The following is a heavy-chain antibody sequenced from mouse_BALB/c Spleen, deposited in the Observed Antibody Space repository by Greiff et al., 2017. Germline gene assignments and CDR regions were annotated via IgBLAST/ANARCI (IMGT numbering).Heavy chain of an antibody. D-gene: IGHD2-4*01. CDR1: GYTFTSYV. V-gene: IGHV1-14*01. J-gene: IGHJ3*01. CDR2: INPYNGGT. Sequence: VQLEQSGPELVKPGASVKMSCKASGYTFTSYVMHWVKQKPGQGLEWIGCINPYNGGTKYNEKFKGKATLTSDKSSTTAYLQLSSLTSEDSAVYDCARVPYYDYDRPWFAYWGQGTLVTVSA. CDR3: ARVPYYDYDRPWFAY.